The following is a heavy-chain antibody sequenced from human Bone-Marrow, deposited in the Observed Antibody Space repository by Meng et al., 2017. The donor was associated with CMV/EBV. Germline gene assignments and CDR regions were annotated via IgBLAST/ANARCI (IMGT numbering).Heavy chain of an antibody. V-gene: IGHV3-74*01. Sequence: GESLKISCAASGFTFSSYWMHWVRQAPGKGLVWVSRINSDGSSTSYADSVKGRFTISRDNAKNTLYLQMNSLRAEDTAVYYCARSWGLNWFDPWGQRTLVTVSS. D-gene: IGHD7-27*01. CDR1: GFTFSSYW. CDR2: INSDGSST. CDR3: ARSWGLNWFDP. J-gene: IGHJ5*02.